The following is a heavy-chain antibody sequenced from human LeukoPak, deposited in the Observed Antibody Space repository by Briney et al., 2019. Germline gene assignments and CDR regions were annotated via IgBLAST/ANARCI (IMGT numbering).Heavy chain of an antibody. J-gene: IGHJ4*02. V-gene: IGHV4-59*12. CDR1: GSSISSYY. CDR2: IYYSGST. D-gene: IGHD2-2*01. Sequence: SETLSLTCTVSGSSISSYYWSWIRQPPGKGLEWIGYIYYSGSTNYNPSLKSRVTISVDTSKNQFSLKLSSVTAADTAVYYCAFIVVVPAAISDYWGQGTLVTVSS. CDR3: AFIVVVPAAISDY.